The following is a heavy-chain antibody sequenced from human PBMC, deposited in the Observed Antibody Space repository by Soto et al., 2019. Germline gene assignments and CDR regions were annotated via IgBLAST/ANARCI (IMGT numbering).Heavy chain of an antibody. V-gene: IGHV3-23*01. D-gene: IGHD2-2*01. J-gene: IGHJ6*02. Sequence: HPGGSLRLSCAASGFTFSSYAMSWVRQAPGKGLEWVSAISGSGGSTYYADSVKGRFTISRDNSKNTLYLQMNSLRAEDTAVYYCAKDRYIVVVPAAMRSDGMDVWGQGTTVTVSS. CDR1: GFTFSSYA. CDR2: ISGSGGST. CDR3: AKDRYIVVVPAAMRSDGMDV.